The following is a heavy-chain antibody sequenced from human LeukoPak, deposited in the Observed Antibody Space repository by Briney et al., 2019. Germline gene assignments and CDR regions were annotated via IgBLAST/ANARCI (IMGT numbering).Heavy chain of an antibody. Sequence: ASVKVSCKASGYTFTSYYMHWVRQAPGQGLEGMGIINPSGGSTTNAQKFHGRVIMTSDMSTSTVSMELSGLRSEDTAVYFWAKYGRSHFFDYWGRGTLVMVSS. CDR3: AKYGRSHFFDY. V-gene: IGHV1-46*01. CDR1: GYTFTSYY. J-gene: IGHJ4*02. CDR2: INPSGGST. D-gene: IGHD2/OR15-2a*01.